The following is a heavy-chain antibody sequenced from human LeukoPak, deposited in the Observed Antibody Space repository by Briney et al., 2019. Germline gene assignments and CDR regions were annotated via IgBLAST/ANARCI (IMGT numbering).Heavy chain of an antibody. Sequence: GGSLRLSCAASGFTFSSYSMNWVRQAPGKGLEWVSSISSSSSYIYYADSVKGRFTISRDNAKNSLYLQMNSLRAEDTAVYYCARPAQILAYCGGDCYPNNWFDPWGQGTLVTVSS. CDR3: ARPAQILAYCGGDCYPNNWFDP. CDR1: GFTFSSYS. D-gene: IGHD2-21*02. V-gene: IGHV3-21*01. J-gene: IGHJ5*02. CDR2: ISSSSSYI.